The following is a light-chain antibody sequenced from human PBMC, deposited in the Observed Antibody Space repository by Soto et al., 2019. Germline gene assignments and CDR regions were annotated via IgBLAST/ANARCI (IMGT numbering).Light chain of an antibody. Sequence: QSVLTQPASVSGSPGQSITISCTGTSSDVGGYNYVSWYQQHPGKAPKLMIYDVSNRPSGVSNRFSGSKSGNTASLTISGLQAEDEADYYCSSYTSSSTLGGHVFRTGTKVTVL. CDR2: DVS. CDR3: SSYTSSSTLGGHV. V-gene: IGLV2-14*01. CDR1: SSDVGGYNY. J-gene: IGLJ1*01.